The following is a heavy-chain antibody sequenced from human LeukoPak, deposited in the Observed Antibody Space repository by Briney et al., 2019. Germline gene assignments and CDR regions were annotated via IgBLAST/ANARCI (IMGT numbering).Heavy chain of an antibody. V-gene: IGHV4-4*02. CDR2: IYHSGST. J-gene: IGHJ4*02. CDR1: GDSISGSNW. D-gene: IGHD5-18*01. Sequence: KPSETLSLTCDVSGDSISGSNWWNWVRQPPGKGLEWIGGIYHSGSTNYNPSLKSRVTMSVVKSKNQFSLKLSSVTAADTAVFYCVRRRYNYGFDSWGQGSLVTVSS. CDR3: VRRRYNYGFDS.